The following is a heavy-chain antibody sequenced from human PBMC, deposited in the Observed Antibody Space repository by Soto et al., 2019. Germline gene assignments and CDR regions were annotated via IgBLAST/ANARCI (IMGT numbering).Heavy chain of an antibody. J-gene: IGHJ4*02. CDR2: IIPILGIA. CDR1: GGTFSSYT. Sequence: QVQLVQSGAEVKKPGSSVKVSCKASGGTFSSYTISWVRQAPGQGLEWMGRIIPILGIANYAQKFQGRVTITADKSTSTAYIELSSLRSEDTAVYYCARSREVTPFDYWGQGTLVTVSS. D-gene: IGHD4-4*01. CDR3: ARSREVTPFDY. V-gene: IGHV1-69*02.